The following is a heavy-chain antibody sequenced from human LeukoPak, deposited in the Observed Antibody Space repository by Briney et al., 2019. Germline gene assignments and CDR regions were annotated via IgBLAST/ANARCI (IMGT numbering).Heavy chain of an antibody. CDR3: ASGAWSSSSPSHAFDI. Sequence: SVKVSCKASGGTENSYDISWVRQAPGQGLEWMGGIIPIFGTANYAQKFQGRVTITADESTSTAYMELSSLRSEDTAVYYCASGAWSSSSPSHAFDIWGQGTMVTVSS. J-gene: IGHJ3*02. CDR1: GGTENSYD. V-gene: IGHV1-69*13. CDR2: IIPIFGTA. D-gene: IGHD6-6*01.